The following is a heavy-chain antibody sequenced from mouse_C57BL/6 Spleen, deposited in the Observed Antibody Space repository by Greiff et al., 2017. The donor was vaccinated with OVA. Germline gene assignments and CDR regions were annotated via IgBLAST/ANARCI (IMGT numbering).Heavy chain of an antibody. J-gene: IGHJ4*01. CDR3: ARHGFPNYYGTLYAIDY. CDR1: GFSLTSYG. CDR2: IWSDGST. V-gene: IGHV2-6-1*01. Sequence: VKLMESGPGLVAPSQSLSITCTVSGFSLTSYGVHWVRQPPGKGLEWLVVIWSDGSTTYNSALKSRLSISKDNSKSQVFLKMNSLQTDDTALYYRARHGFPNYYGTLYAIDYWGQGTSVTVSS. D-gene: IGHD1-1*01.